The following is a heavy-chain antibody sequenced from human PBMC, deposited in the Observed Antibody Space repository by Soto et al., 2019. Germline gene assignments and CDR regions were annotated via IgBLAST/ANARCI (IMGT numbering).Heavy chain of an antibody. J-gene: IGHJ3*02. V-gene: IGHV3-23*01. CDR3: AKDYPPYSSGWYGAFDAFDI. CDR2: ISGSGGST. CDR1: GFTFSSYA. Sequence: GGSLRLSCAASGFTFSSYAMSWVRQAPGKGLEWVSAISGSGGSTYYADSVKGRFTISRDNSKNTLYLQMNSLRAEDTAVYYCAKDYPPYSSGWYGAFDAFDIWGQGTMVTVSS. D-gene: IGHD6-19*01.